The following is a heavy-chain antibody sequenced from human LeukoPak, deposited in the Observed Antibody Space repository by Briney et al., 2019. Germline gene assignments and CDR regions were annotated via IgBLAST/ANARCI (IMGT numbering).Heavy chain of an antibody. CDR1: GGTLSSYA. Sequence: ASVKVSCKASGGTLSSYAISWVRQAPGQGLEWMGWINPNSGGTNYAQKFQGRVAMTRDTSISTAYMELSRLRSDDTAVYYCARGQDSSGWYGNWFDPWGQGTLVTVSS. V-gene: IGHV1-2*02. J-gene: IGHJ5*02. CDR3: ARGQDSSGWYGNWFDP. D-gene: IGHD6-19*01. CDR2: INPNSGGT.